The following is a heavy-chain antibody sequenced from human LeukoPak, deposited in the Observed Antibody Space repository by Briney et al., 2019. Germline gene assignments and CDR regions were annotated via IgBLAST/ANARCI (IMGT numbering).Heavy chain of an antibody. J-gene: IGHJ5*02. V-gene: IGHV4-30-4*01. CDR1: GGSISSGDYY. CDR3: ASMVRGITGFDP. Sequence: PSETLSLTCTVSGGSISSGDYYWSWIRRPPGKGLEWIGYIYCSGSTYYNPSLKSRVTISVDTSKNQFSLKLSSVTAADTAVYYCASMVRGITGFDPWGQGTLVTVSS. CDR2: IYCSGST. D-gene: IGHD3-10*01.